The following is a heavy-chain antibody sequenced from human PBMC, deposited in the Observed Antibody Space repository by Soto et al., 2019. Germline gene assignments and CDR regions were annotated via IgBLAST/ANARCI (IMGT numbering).Heavy chain of an antibody. CDR2: ISYDGSNK. Sequence: GWSLRLSCAASGFTFSSYGMHWVRQAPGKGLEWVAVISYDGSNKYYADSVKGRFTISRDNSKNTLYLQMNSLRAEDTAVYYCAKDHERFLEGYFEYGGQGT. J-gene: IGHJ4*02. CDR1: GFTFSSYG. D-gene: IGHD3-3*01. V-gene: IGHV3-30*18. CDR3: AKDHERFLEGYFEY.